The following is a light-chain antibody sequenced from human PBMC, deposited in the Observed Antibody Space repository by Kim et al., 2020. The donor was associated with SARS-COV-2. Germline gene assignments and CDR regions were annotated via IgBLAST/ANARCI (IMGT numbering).Light chain of an antibody. J-gene: IGKJ5*01. CDR2: GAS. CDR3: QQYKNWPPIT. CDR1: QSVGTD. V-gene: IGKV3D-15*01. Sequence: SPGERATLSCRASQSVGTDLAWYQQKSGQAPRLLIYGASTRATGIPARFSGSGSGTEFTLTISGLQSEDLAVYYCQQYKNWPPITFGQGTRLEIK.